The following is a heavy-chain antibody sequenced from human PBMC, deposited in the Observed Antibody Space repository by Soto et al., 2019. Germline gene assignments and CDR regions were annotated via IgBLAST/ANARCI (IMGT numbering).Heavy chain of an antibody. CDR3: ARVERGTATTVVDAFDI. CDR1: GGSVSGANYY. Sequence: QVQLQQWGAGLLKPSETLSLTCAVYGGSVSGANYYWSWIRQPPGKGLEWIGEMSHSGGTHFNPSLKSRVTISVDTSTHQCSLKMSSVTAADTALYYCARVERGTATTVVDAFDIWGPGTMVTVSS. V-gene: IGHV4-34*01. CDR2: MSHSGGT. D-gene: IGHD1-1*01. J-gene: IGHJ3*02.